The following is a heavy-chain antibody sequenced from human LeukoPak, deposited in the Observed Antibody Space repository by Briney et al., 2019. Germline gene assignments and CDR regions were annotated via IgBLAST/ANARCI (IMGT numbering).Heavy chain of an antibody. V-gene: IGHV1-2*02. CDR2: INPNSGDT. D-gene: IGHD3-10*01. CDR1: GYTFTGYY. CDR3: ASMETITMVRGVPFNY. Sequence: ASVKVSCKASGYTFTGYYMHWVRQAPGQGLEWMGWINPNSGDTDYAQKFQGRVTMTRDTSINTAYMELSRLRSDDTAVYYCASMETITMVRGVPFNYWGQGTLVTVSS. J-gene: IGHJ4*02.